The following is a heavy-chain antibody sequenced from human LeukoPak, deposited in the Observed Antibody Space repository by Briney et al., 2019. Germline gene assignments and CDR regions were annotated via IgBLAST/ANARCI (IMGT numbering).Heavy chain of an antibody. CDR3: ARTTEGYAGGPGYSYYYYMDV. V-gene: IGHV4-59*01. J-gene: IGHJ6*03. Sequence: SETLSLTCTVYGGSISSYYWSWIRQPPGKGLEWIGYIHYSGSTHYNPSLKSRVTISVDTSKNQVSLKLRSVTAADTAVYYCARTTEGYAGGPGYSYYYYMDVWGKGTTVTISS. D-gene: IGHD5-12*01. CDR1: GGSISSYY. CDR2: IHYSGST.